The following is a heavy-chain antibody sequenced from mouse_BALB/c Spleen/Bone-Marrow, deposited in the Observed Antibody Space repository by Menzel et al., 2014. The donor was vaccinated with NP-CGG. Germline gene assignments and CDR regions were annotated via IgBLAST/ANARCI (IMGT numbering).Heavy chain of an antibody. CDR2: ISNGGNYT. Sequence: EVQGVESGGGLVKPGGSLKLSCAASGFTFSSYGVSWVRQTPGKRLGWVATISNGGNYTYYPDSVKGRFTISRDNAKNTLYLQMSSLRSEDTAMYYCTRQRGDYAMDYWGQGTSVTVSS. CDR3: TRQRGDYAMDY. J-gene: IGHJ4*01. V-gene: IGHV5-9-3*01. D-gene: IGHD1-1*02. CDR1: GFTFSSYG.